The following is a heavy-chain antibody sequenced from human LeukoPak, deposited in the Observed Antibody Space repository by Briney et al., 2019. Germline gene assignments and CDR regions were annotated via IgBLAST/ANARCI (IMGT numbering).Heavy chain of an antibody. J-gene: IGHJ4*02. CDR2: ISSSSSYI. CDR3: ARSVLRYSSGWYYFDY. CDR1: GFSFSSYG. V-gene: IGHV3-21*01. Sequence: PGGSLRLSCAASGFSFSSYGMHWVRQAPGKGLEWVSSISSSSSYIYYADSVKGRFTISRDNAKNSLYLQMNSLRAEDTAVYYCARSVLRYSSGWYYFDYWGQGTLVTVSS. D-gene: IGHD6-19*01.